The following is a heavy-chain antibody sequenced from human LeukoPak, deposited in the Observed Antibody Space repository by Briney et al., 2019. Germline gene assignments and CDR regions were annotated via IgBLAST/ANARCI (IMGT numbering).Heavy chain of an antibody. Sequence: PGGSLRLSCAASGFTFSSCSMNWVRQAPGKGLEWVSYISSSSSTIYYADSVKGRFTISRDNAKNSLYLQMNSLRAEDTAVYYCARDSHMAAAPSDYWGQGTLVTVSS. V-gene: IGHV3-48*01. CDR3: ARDSHMAAAPSDY. J-gene: IGHJ4*02. CDR2: ISSSSSTI. CDR1: GFTFSSCS. D-gene: IGHD6-13*01.